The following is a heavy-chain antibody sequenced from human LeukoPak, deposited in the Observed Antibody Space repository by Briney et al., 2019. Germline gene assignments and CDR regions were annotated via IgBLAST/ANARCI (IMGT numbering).Heavy chain of an antibody. Sequence: PGGSLRLSCAASGITFSSYSMNWVRQAPGKGLEWVSSISSSSSYIYYADSVKGRFTISRDNAKNSLYLQMNSLRAEDTAVYYCARDNHHYDILTGWGQGTLVTVSS. CDR1: GITFSSYS. D-gene: IGHD3-9*01. J-gene: IGHJ4*02. CDR3: ARDNHHYDILTG. V-gene: IGHV3-21*01. CDR2: ISSSSSYI.